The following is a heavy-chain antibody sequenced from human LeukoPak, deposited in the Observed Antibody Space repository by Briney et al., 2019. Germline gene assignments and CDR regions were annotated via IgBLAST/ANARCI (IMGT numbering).Heavy chain of an antibody. Sequence: TLSLTCTVSRGSISSGSYYWRWIRQPAGKGLEWIGRIYTSGSTNYNPSLKSRVTISVDTSKNQFSLKLSSVTAADTAVYYCARDGWFGEYYFDYWGQGTLVTVSS. CDR3: ARDGWFGEYYFDY. D-gene: IGHD3-10*01. CDR1: RGSISSGSYY. J-gene: IGHJ4*02. CDR2: IYTSGST. V-gene: IGHV4-61*02.